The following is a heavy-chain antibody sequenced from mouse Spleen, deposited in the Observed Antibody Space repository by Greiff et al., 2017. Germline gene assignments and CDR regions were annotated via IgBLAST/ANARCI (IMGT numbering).Heavy chain of an antibody. V-gene: IGHV2-2*01. CDR2: IWSGGST. CDR3: ARDSLGRTFDY. D-gene: IGHD4-1*01. Sequence: VQLLQSGPGLVQPSQSLSISCTVSGFSLTSYGVHWVRQSPGKGLEWLGVIWSGGSTDYYAAFISRLSISKNKSKNQVFFKMNSLQADDTAMYYCARDSLGRTFDYWGQGTTVTVSS. CDR1: GFSLTSYG. J-gene: IGHJ2*01.